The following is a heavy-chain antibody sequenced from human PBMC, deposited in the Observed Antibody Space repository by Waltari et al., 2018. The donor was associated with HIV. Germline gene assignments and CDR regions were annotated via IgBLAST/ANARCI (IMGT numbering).Heavy chain of an antibody. CDR1: GFPFSSYA. Sequence: EVQLVESGGGLVQPGGSLRLSCSASGFPFSSYAMHWVRKGPGKGREYVEAISSNGGSTYYAESVKGRFTIYRDNSKNTLYLQMSSLRAEDTAVYYCVAEWEPHLWGQGTLVTVSS. J-gene: IGHJ5*02. CDR3: VAEWEPHL. V-gene: IGHV3-64D*06. D-gene: IGHD1-26*01. CDR2: ISSNGGST.